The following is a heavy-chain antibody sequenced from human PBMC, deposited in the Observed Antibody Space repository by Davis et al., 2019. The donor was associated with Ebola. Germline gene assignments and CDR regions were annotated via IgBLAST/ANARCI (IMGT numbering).Heavy chain of an antibody. J-gene: IGHJ4*02. V-gene: IGHV3-74*01. CDR2: IKSDGSST. CDR1: GFTFNSYW. CDR3: ARHYYDSADPFDY. Sequence: HTGGSLRLSCTASGFTFNSYWMHWVRQPPGKGLVWVLRIKSDGSSTNYADSVKGRFTISRDNAKNTLYLQMNSLRAEDTAVYYCARHYYDSADPFDYWGQGTLVTVSS. D-gene: IGHD3-22*01.